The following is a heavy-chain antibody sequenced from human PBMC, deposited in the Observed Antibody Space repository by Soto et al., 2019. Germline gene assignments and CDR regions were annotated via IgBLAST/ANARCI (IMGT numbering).Heavy chain of an antibody. CDR1: GGSISSSNW. D-gene: IGHD3-3*01. Sequence: SEPLSLTCAVSGGSISSSNWWSWVRPPPGKGLEWIGEIYHSGSTNYNPSLKSRVTISVDKSKNQFSLKLSSVTAADTAVYYCPRGRRRIFGVVDTVRNWSEHWGKGNMVSFSS. CDR3: PRGRRRIFGVVDTVRNWSEH. J-gene: IGHJ5*02. CDR2: IYHSGST. V-gene: IGHV4-4*02.